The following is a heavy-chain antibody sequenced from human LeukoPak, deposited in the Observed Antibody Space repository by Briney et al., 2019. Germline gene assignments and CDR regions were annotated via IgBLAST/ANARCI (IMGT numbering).Heavy chain of an antibody. CDR2: IYYSGST. CDR3: ARGLRIWADRREGYDAFDI. V-gene: IGHV4-39*07. J-gene: IGHJ3*02. D-gene: IGHD2-21*01. Sequence: SETLSLTCTVSGGSISSSSYYWGWIRQPPGKGLGWIGSIYYSGSTYYNPSLKSRVTISVDTSKNQFSLKLSSVTAADTAVYYCARGLRIWADRREGYDAFDIWGQGTMVTVSS. CDR1: GGSISSSSYY.